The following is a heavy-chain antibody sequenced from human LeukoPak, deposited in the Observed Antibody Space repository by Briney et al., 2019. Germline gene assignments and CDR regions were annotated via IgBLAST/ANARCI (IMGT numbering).Heavy chain of an antibody. CDR3: ARVSSAGIWDY. V-gene: IGHV4-4*07. Sequence: SETLSLTCTVSGGSFSGYYWSWIRQPAGKGLEWIGRIYTSGSTNYNPSFKSRVTMSVDTSKNQFSLKLSSVTAADTAVYYCARVSSAGIWDYWGQGTLVTVSS. J-gene: IGHJ4*02. CDR2: IYTSGST. D-gene: IGHD6-19*01. CDR1: GGSFSGYY.